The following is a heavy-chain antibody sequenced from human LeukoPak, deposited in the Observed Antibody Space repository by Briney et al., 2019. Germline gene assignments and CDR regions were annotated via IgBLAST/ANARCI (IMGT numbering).Heavy chain of an antibody. Sequence: GGSLRLSCAASGFTFSSYEMNWVRQAPGKGLEWVGFIRSKAYGGTTEYAASVKGRFTISRDDSKSIAYLQMNSLKTEDTAVYYCTRAGYSSEGGFDYWGQGTLVTVSS. CDR2: IRSKAYGGTT. CDR3: TRAGYSSEGGFDY. D-gene: IGHD5-18*01. J-gene: IGHJ4*02. CDR1: GFTFSSYE. V-gene: IGHV3-49*04.